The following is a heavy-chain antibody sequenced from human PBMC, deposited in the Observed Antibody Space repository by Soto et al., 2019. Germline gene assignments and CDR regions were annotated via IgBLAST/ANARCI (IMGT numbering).Heavy chain of an antibody. D-gene: IGHD5-18*01. Sequence: SVKVSCKASGGTFSSYAISWVRQAPGQGLEWMGGIIPIFGTANYAQKFQGRVTITADESTSTADMELSSRRSEDTAVYYCARVKGGYSYGSLYYYYGMDVWGQGTTVTVSS. CDR3: ARVKGGYSYGSLYYYYGMDV. CDR1: GGTFSSYA. J-gene: IGHJ6*02. CDR2: IIPIFGTA. V-gene: IGHV1-69*13.